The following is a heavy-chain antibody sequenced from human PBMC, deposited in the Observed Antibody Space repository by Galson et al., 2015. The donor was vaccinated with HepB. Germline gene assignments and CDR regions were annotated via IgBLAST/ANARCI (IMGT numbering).Heavy chain of an antibody. V-gene: IGHV7-4-1*02. CDR2: INTNTGNP. Sequence: VTVSCKASGYTFTSYAMNWVRQAPGQGLEWMGWINTNTGNPTYAQGFTGRFVFSLDTSVSTAYLQISSLKAEDTAVYYCARDDLAVAGTGWYFDLWGRGTLVTVSS. CDR1: GYTFTSYA. D-gene: IGHD6-19*01. CDR3: ARDDLAVAGTGWYFDL. J-gene: IGHJ2*01.